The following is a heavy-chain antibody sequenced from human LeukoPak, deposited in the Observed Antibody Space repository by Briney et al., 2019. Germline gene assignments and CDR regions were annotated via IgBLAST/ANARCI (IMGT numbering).Heavy chain of an antibody. J-gene: IGHJ4*02. CDR2: ISDTGGST. CDR3: AKDSQSHAWSQCDY. D-gene: IGHD2-15*01. V-gene: IGHV3-23*01. Sequence: GGSLTLSCAASGLTFSNYAMSWVRHAPGKGLEWVSTISDTGGSTYYADSVKGRFTISRGNSKDTLYLQMNSLRGEDTAVYYCAKDSQSHAWSQCDYWGQGALVTVSS. CDR1: GLTFSNYA.